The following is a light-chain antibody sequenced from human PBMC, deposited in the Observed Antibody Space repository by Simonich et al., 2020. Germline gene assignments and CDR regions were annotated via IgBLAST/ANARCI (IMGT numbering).Light chain of an antibody. V-gene: IGKV4-1*01. J-gene: IGKJ2*01. CDR1: QSVLYSSNNKNY. CDR2: WAP. CDR3: QQYYSTPYT. Sequence: IVMTQSPDSLAVSLVERATINCKSSQSVLYSSNNKNYLAWYQQKPGQPPKMLIYWAPTRESGVPDRFSGSGSGTDFTLTISSLQAEDVAVYYCQQYYSTPYTFGHGTKLEIK.